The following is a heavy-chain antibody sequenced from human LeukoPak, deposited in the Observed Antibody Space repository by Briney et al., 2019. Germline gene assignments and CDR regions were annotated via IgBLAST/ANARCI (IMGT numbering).Heavy chain of an antibody. V-gene: IGHV3-48*03. CDR3: ARQSITMVRGVPYYYGMDV. CDR2: ISSSGSTI. Sequence: PGGSLRLSCAASGFTFSSYEMNRVRQAPGKGLEWVSYISSSGSTIYYADSVKGRFTISRDNAKNSLYLQMNSLRAEDTAVYYCARQSITMVRGVPYYYGMDVWGQGTTVTVSS. D-gene: IGHD3-10*01. J-gene: IGHJ6*02. CDR1: GFTFSSYE.